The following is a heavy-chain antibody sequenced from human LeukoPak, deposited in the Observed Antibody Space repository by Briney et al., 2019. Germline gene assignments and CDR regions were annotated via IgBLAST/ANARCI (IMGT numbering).Heavy chain of an antibody. CDR1: GASIGAYC. J-gene: IGHJ6*03. CDR2: ICPSGST. CDR3: ARVNRRASTVTTNYYNYMDV. V-gene: IGHV4-4*07. D-gene: IGHD4-17*01. Sequence: PSETLSLTCSVSGASIGAYCWTWFRQPAGKGLDWIGRICPSGSTNYNPSLKGRVTLSVDTSMNQFSLRLSSVNAADTAVYYCARVNRRASTVTTNYYNYMDVWGKGTTVTVSS.